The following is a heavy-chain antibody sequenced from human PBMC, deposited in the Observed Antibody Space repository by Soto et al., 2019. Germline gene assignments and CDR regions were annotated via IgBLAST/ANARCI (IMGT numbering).Heavy chain of an antibody. CDR2: ISHSGST. Sequence: QLQLQESGSGLVKPSQTLSLTCAVSGGSISSGGYSWSWIRQPPGKRLEWIGSISHSGSTYYNPSLKSRVTISVDRSKNQFSLKLSSVTAADTAVYYCARAGGLGAVAADYWGQGTLVTVSS. V-gene: IGHV4-30-2*01. J-gene: IGHJ4*02. CDR3: ARAGGLGAVAADY. D-gene: IGHD6-19*01. CDR1: GGSISSGGYS.